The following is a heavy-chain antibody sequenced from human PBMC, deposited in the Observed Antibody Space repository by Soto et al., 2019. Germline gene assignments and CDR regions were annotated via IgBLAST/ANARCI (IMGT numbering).Heavy chain of an antibody. CDR2: ISSSSSYL. V-gene: IGHV3-21*01. J-gene: IGHJ4*02. Sequence: PGGSLILSCAASGFTFSSYSLNWVRQVPGKGLEWVSSISSSSSYLYYADSVKGRFTISRDNAKNSLYLQMNSLRAEDTAVYYCARDPFYPEDYWGQGTLVTVSS. CDR1: GFTFSSYS. CDR3: ARDPFYPEDY.